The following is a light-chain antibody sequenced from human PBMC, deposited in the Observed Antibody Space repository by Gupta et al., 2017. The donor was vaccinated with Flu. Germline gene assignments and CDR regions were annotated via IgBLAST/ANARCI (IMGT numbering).Light chain of an antibody. CDR3: QQYGSSPLT. J-gene: IGKJ4*01. CDR2: GAS. Sequence: EIVLMQSPGTLSWSPGERATLSCRASQSVSSSYLAWYQQKPGQAPRLLIYGASSRATGIPDRFSGSGSGTDFTLTISRLEPEDFAVYYCQQYGSSPLTFGGGTKVEIK. CDR1: QSVSSSY. V-gene: IGKV3-20*01.